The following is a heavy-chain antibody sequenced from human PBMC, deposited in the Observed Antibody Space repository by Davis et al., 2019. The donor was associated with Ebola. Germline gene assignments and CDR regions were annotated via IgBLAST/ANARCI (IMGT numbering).Heavy chain of an antibody. V-gene: IGHV3-23*01. D-gene: IGHD2-8*01. CDR1: GFTFSSYA. CDR3: ARKSDRVMATYNWFDP. J-gene: IGHJ5*02. Sequence: PGGSLRLSCAASGFTFSSYAMSWVRQAPGKGLEWVSAISGSGGSTYYADSVKGRFTISRDNSKNTLYLQMNSLRAEDTAVYYCARKSDRVMATYNWFDPWGQGTLVTVSS. CDR2: ISGSGGST.